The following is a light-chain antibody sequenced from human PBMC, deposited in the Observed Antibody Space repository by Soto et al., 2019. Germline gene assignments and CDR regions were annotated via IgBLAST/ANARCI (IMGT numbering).Light chain of an antibody. Sequence: QSALAQPPSASGSPGQSVTISCTGTSSDVGAYNFVSWYQQLPGKAPKLMIYEVTKRPSGVPDRFSGSKSGNTASLTVSGLQAEDEADYYCSSYAGSITIYVFGTATKLTVL. CDR2: EVT. V-gene: IGLV2-8*01. J-gene: IGLJ1*01. CDR1: SSDVGAYNF. CDR3: SSYAGSITIYV.